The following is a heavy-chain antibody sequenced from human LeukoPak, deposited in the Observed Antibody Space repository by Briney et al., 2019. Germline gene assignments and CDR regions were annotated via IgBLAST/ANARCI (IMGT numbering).Heavy chain of an antibody. Sequence: EASVKVSCKASGYTFTGYYMHWVRQAPGQGLEWMGWINPNSGDTKYAQKFQGRVTMTRDTSISTAYMELTRLRSDDTAVYYCASQVTKSAFDIWGQGTLVTVSS. CDR1: GYTFTGYY. J-gene: IGHJ3*02. CDR2: INPNSGDT. CDR3: ASQVTKSAFDI. V-gene: IGHV1-2*02. D-gene: IGHD4-17*01.